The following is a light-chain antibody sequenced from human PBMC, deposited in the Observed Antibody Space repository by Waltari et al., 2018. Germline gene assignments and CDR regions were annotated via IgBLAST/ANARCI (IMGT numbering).Light chain of an antibody. CDR3: MQARQPPYT. CDR2: MGS. CDR1: QSLLHGDGRNF. Sequence: DIVMTQSPLSLPVTPGEPASIPCRFSQSLLHGDGRNFVDWYLQKPGQSPQLLIYMGSNRASGVPDRFSGSGSGTYFTLKISRVEAEDVGVYYCMQARQPPYTFGGGTKVEIK. V-gene: IGKV2-28*01. J-gene: IGKJ4*01.